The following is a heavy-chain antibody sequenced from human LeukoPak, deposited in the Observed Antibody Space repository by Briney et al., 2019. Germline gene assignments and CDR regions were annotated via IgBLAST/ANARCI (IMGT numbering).Heavy chain of an antibody. J-gene: IGHJ4*02. CDR2: INRDGRQQ. CDR1: EISLNNYW. Sequence: GGSLRLSCEGSEISLNNYWMAWVRQGPGKGLEWVANINRDGRQQNFVDSVKGRFTISRGNARNSLYLQMNNLRDEDTAVYYCVRAMYSYFFDYWGQGTLVSVSS. V-gene: IGHV3-7*01. D-gene: IGHD3-10*02. CDR3: VRAMYSYFFDY.